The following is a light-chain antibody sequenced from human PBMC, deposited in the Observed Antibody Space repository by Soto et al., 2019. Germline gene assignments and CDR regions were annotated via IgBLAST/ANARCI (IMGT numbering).Light chain of an antibody. CDR1: SSDVGAYNY. V-gene: IGLV2-14*01. CDR2: EVN. CDR3: SSYTTSSTLL. Sequence: QSALTQPASVSGSPGQSVAISCSGTSSDVGAYNYVSWYQQHPDKTPKLMIYEVNNRPSGVSNRFSGSRSGNTASLTISGLQAEDEADYYCSSYTTSSTLLFGTGTKVTVL. J-gene: IGLJ1*01.